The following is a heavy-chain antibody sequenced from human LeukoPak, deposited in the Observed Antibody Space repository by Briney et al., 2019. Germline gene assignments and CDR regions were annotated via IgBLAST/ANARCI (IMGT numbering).Heavy chain of an antibody. D-gene: IGHD2-8*01. CDR2: ISSTGSFI. CDR3: ARDDPGYCTNGVCYGFDY. V-gene: IGHV3-11*04. J-gene: IGHJ4*02. CDR1: GFALSDYY. Sequence: GGSLRLSCAASGFALSDYYMSWLRQAPGKGPEWISDISSTGSFIKYADSVRGRFTISRDNAANSLYLHMNSLRVEDTAVYYCARDDPGYCTNGVCYGFDYWGQGTLVTVFS.